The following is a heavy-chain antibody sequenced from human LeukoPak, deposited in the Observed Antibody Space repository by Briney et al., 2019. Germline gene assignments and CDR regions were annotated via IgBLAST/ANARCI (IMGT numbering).Heavy chain of an antibody. CDR2: LNHSGST. CDR1: GGSISSYY. J-gene: IGHJ1*01. V-gene: IGHV4-34*01. Sequence: PSETLSLTCTVSGGSISSYYWSWIRQPPGKGLEWIGELNHSGSTNYNPSLKSRVTISVDTSKNRFSLKLSSVTAADTAVYYCASLPSSSWSRFLQHWGKGTLVTVS. CDR3: ASLPSSSWSRFLQH. D-gene: IGHD6-13*01.